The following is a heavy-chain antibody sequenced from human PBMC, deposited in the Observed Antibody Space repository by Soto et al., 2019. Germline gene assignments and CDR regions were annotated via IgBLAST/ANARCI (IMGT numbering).Heavy chain of an antibody. CDR3: ARESPYYDFWSGPTGNAFDI. CDR2: IYYSGST. V-gene: IGHV4-59*01. J-gene: IGHJ3*02. D-gene: IGHD3-3*01. CDR1: GGSISSYC. Sequence: SETLSLTCTVSGGSISSYCWSWIRQPPGKGLEWIGYIYYSGSTNYNPSLKSRVTISVDTSKNQFSLKLSSVTAADTAVYYCARESPYYDFWSGPTGNAFDIWGQGTMVTVSS.